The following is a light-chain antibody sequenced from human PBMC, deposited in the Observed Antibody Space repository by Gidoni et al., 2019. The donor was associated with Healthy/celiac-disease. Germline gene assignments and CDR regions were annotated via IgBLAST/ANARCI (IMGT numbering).Light chain of an antibody. CDR3: QQYYSTPET. CDR1: QSVLYSSNNKNY. V-gene: IGKV4-1*01. Sequence: DLVMTQSPDSLAVSLGERATINCKSSQSVLYSSNNKNYLAWYQQKPGQPPKLLIYWASTRESGVPDRFSGSGSGTDFTLTISSLQAEDVAVYYCQQYYSTPETFGQXTKVEIK. CDR2: WAS. J-gene: IGKJ1*01.